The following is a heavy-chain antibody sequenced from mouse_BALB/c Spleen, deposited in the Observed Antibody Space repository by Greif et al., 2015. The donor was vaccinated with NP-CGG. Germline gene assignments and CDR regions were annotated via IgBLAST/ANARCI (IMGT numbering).Heavy chain of an antibody. Sequence: QVQLQQPGAELVRPGTSVKISCKASGYTFTNYWLGWVKQRPGHGLEWIGDIYPGGGYTNYNEKFKGKATLTADTSSSTAYMQLSSLTSEDSAVYFCARGCYYGSHWYFDVRGAGTTVTVSS. V-gene: IGHV1-63*02. CDR1: GYTFTNYW. CDR3: ARGCYYGSHWYFDV. J-gene: IGHJ1*01. D-gene: IGHD2-1*01. CDR2: IYPGGGYT.